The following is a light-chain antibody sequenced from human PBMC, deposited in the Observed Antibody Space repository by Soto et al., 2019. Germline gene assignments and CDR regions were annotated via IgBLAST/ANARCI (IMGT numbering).Light chain of an antibody. Sequence: QSALTQPASVSGSPGQSMTISCTGTSSDVGSYNLVSWYQQHPGKAPKLMISEVTKRPSGVSNRFSGSKSGNTASLTISGLQPEDETDYYCCSYACTSTYYVFGTGTQLTVL. CDR2: EVT. CDR3: CSYACTSTYYV. CDR1: SSDVGSYNL. J-gene: IGLJ1*01. V-gene: IGLV2-23*02.